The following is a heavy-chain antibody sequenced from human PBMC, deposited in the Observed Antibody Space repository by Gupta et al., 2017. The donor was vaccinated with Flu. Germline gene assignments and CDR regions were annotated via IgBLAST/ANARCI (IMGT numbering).Heavy chain of an antibody. Sequence: QVQLVEPGGGVFQPGRSLRLSCAASAFTFSSYGMHWVRQAPVTGLEWVAVIWYDGSIKYYADSVKGRFTISRDNSKNTLYLQMNSLRAEDTAVYYCARGIKTGYSRGWYPGDAFDIWGQGTMVTVSS. J-gene: IGHJ3*02. CDR3: ARGIKTGYSRGWYPGDAFDI. V-gene: IGHV3-33*01. CDR1: AFTFSSYG. CDR2: IWYDGSIK. D-gene: IGHD6-19*01.